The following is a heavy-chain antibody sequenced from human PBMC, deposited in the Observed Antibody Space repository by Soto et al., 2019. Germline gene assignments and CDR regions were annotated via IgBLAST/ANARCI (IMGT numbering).Heavy chain of an antibody. V-gene: IGHV3-48*02. CDR2: ISSSSSTI. J-gene: IGHJ4*02. D-gene: IGHD2-8*02. CDR3: SWWLSPY. CDR1: GFTFSSYS. Sequence: EVQLVESGGGLVQPGGSLRLSCAASGFTFSSYSMNWVRQAPGNGLEWVSYISSSSSTIYYADSVKGRFTISRDNAKNSLYLQMTSLRDEDTAVYYCSWWLSPYWGQGTLVTVSS.